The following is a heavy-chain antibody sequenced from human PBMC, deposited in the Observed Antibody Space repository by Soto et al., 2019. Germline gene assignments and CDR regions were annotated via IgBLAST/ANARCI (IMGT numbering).Heavy chain of an antibody. V-gene: IGHV1-69*02. D-gene: IGHD6-19*01. Sequence: QVQLVQSGAEVKKPGSSVKVSCKASGGTFSSYTISWVRQAPGQGLEWMGRIIPILGIANYAQKFQGRVTITADKSTCTAYMELSSLRSEDTAVYYCARSGWHYYYYMDVWGKGTTVTVSS. CDR2: IIPILGIA. CDR3: ARSGWHYYYYMDV. CDR1: GGTFSSYT. J-gene: IGHJ6*03.